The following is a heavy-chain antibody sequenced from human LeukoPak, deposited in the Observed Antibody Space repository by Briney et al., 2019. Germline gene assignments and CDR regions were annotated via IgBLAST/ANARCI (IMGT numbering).Heavy chain of an antibody. CDR1: GGSVSSGSYY. D-gene: IGHD6-13*01. Sequence: PSETLSLTCTVSGGSVSSGSYYWSWIRQPPGKGLKWIGYIYYSGSTNYNPSLKSRVTISVDTSKNQFSLKLSSVTAADTAVYYCASGIAAAADYWGQGTLVTVSS. CDR2: IYYSGST. J-gene: IGHJ4*02. CDR3: ASGIAAAADY. V-gene: IGHV4-61*01.